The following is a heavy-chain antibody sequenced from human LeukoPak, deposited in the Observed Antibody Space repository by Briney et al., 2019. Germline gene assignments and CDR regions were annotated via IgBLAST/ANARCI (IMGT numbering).Heavy chain of an antibody. V-gene: IGHV4-59*01. Sequence: SETLSLTCTVSGGSISSYYWSWIRQPPGKGLEWIGYIYYSGSTNYNPSLKSRVTISVDTSKNQFSLKLSSVTAADTAVYYCARARTVTTITWFDPWGQGTLVTVSS. D-gene: IGHD4-17*01. J-gene: IGHJ5*02. CDR2: IYYSGST. CDR3: ARARTVTTITWFDP. CDR1: GGSISSYY.